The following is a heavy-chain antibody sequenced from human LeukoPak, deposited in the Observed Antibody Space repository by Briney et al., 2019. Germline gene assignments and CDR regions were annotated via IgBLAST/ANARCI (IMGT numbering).Heavy chain of an antibody. CDR2: INQDGSDK. CDR3: AWYGVTHGLDV. CDR1: GFSLSNYW. Sequence: GGSLRLSCAASGFSLSNYWMNWVRQAPGKGLEWVANINQDGSDKYYVDSVMGRFTISKDNAKNSVYLQMNSLRPEDTAIYYCAWYGVTHGLDVWGQGTTVTVSS. D-gene: IGHD3-10*01. J-gene: IGHJ6*02. V-gene: IGHV3-7*01.